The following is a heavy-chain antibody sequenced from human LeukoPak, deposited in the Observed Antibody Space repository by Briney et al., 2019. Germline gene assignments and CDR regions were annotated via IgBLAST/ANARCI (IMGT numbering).Heavy chain of an antibody. D-gene: IGHD6-19*01. CDR3: AKGKRWLVHDY. V-gene: IGHV3-21*01. CDR1: GFTFSSYS. Sequence: GGSLRLSCAASGFTFSSYSMNWVRQAPGKGLEWVSSISSSSSYIYYADSVKGRFTISRDNARNSLYLQMNSLRAEDTAVYYCAKGKRWLVHDYWGQGTLVTVSS. CDR2: ISSSSSYI. J-gene: IGHJ4*02.